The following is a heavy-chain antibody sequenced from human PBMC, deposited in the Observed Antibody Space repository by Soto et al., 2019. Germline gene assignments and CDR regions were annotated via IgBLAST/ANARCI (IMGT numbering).Heavy chain of an antibody. J-gene: IGHJ6*03. CDR2: IRSKGNNYAT. CDR3: SRQASDFLSGKPQYYMDV. V-gene: IGHV3-73*01. Sequence: EVQLVESGGGLVQPGGSLKLSCAASGFTFSGSALHWVRQASGKGLEWVGRIRSKGNNYATAYGASMKGRFTISRDDSNNTAYRQMNSLNTEDTAVYYCSRQASDFLSGKPQYYMDVLGKGTTVTVSS. CDR1: GFTFSGSA. D-gene: IGHD3-3*01.